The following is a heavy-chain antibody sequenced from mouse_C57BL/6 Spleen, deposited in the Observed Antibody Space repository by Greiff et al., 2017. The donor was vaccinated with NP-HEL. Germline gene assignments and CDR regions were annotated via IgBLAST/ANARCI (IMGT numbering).Heavy chain of an antibody. J-gene: IGHJ4*01. CDR3: ARGDDYENYYAMDY. CDR1: GFTFSDYG. D-gene: IGHD2-4*01. Sequence: EVHLVESGGGLVKPGGSLKLSCAASGFTFSDYGMHWVRQAPEKGLEWVAYISSGSSTIYYADTVKGRFTISRDNAKNTLFLQMTSLRSEDTAMYYCARGDDYENYYAMDYWGQGTSVTVSS. V-gene: IGHV5-17*01. CDR2: ISSGSSTI.